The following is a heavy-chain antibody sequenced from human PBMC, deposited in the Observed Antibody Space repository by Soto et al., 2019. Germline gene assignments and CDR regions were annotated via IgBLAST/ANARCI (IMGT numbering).Heavy chain of an antibody. D-gene: IGHD2-2*01. J-gene: IGHJ6*03. CDR2: ISSSGSTI. CDR3: ARDPLYCSSTSCYSHHPYMDV. Sequence: GGSLRLSCAASGFTFSDYYMSWIRQAPGKGLEWVSYISSSGSTIYYADSVKGRFTISRDNAKNSLYLKMNSLRAEDTAVYYCARDPLYCSSTSCYSHHPYMDVWGKGTTVTVSS. V-gene: IGHV3-11*01. CDR1: GFTFSDYY.